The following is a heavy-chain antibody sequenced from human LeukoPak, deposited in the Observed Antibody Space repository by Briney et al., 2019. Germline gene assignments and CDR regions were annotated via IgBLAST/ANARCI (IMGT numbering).Heavy chain of an antibody. Sequence: GGSLRLSCAASGFTFSSYDMTWVRQAPGKGLEWVSSISSSSSYIYYADSVKGRFTISRDNAKNSLYLQMNSLRAEDTAVYYCATYYDYIWGSSPSDYWGQGTLVTVSS. V-gene: IGHV3-21*01. D-gene: IGHD3-16*01. CDR2: ISSSSSYI. CDR1: GFTFSSYD. J-gene: IGHJ4*02. CDR3: ATYYDYIWGSSPSDY.